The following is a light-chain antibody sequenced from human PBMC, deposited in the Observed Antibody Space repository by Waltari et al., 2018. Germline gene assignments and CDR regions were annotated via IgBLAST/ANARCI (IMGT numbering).Light chain of an antibody. CDR3: QQGYSTRFT. CDR1: HNINIY. CDR2: GAS. Sequence: DIQMTQSPSSLSASVGDTVTITCRASHNINIYLNWYQQKPGKAPRLLIYGASNLHTGVPSRFSGSGSGTDFTLTISSLQPEDFATYYCQQGYSTRFTFGPGTIVDMK. J-gene: IGKJ3*01. V-gene: IGKV1-39*01.